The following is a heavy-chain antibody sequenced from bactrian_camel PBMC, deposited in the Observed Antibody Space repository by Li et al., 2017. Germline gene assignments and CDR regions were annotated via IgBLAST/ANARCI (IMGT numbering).Heavy chain of an antibody. V-gene: IGHV3S53*01. Sequence: QLVESGGGSVQAGESLRLSCVVSGYRYSTYCMGWFRQVPGNEREPLASIDSDGRTSVADFAKGRFTISQDNAKGILYLQMNSLKPEDSGIYYCQAEGPPSSWCYDLMEDPTQRWGQGTQVTVS. CDR3: QAEGPPSSWCYDLMEDPTQR. J-gene: IGHJ4*01. D-gene: IGHD3*01. CDR2: IDSDGRT. CDR1: GYRYSTYC.